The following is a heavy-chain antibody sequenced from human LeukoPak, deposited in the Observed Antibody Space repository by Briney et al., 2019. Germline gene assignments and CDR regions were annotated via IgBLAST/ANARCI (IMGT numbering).Heavy chain of an antibody. D-gene: IGHD6-13*01. CDR3: ARAAYSSSWYDY. Sequence: GGSLRLSCAVSGFTFSSYSMNWVRQAPGKGLEWVSSISSSSSYIYYADSVKGRFTISRDNAKNSLYLQMNSLRAEDTAVYYCARAAYSSSWYDYWGQGTLVTVSS. CDR1: GFTFSSYS. V-gene: IGHV3-21*01. CDR2: ISSSSSYI. J-gene: IGHJ4*02.